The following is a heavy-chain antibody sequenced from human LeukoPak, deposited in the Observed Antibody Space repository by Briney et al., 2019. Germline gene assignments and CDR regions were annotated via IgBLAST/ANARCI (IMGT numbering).Heavy chain of an antibody. CDR2: IIPIFGTA. J-gene: IGHJ5*02. CDR3: ARDPSQDTAMPPWFDP. CDR1: GGTFSSYA. Sequence: SVKVSCKASGGTFSSYAISWVRQAPGQGLEWMGGIIPIFGTANYAQKFQGRVTITADESTSTAYVELSSLRSEDTAVYYCARDPSQDTAMPPWFDPWGPGTLVTVSS. V-gene: IGHV1-69*13. D-gene: IGHD5-18*01.